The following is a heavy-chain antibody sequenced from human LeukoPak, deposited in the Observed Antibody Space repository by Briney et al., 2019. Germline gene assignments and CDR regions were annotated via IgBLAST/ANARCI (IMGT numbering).Heavy chain of an antibody. V-gene: IGHV4-59*01. J-gene: IGHJ4*02. CDR1: GGSLSDYY. D-gene: IGHD4-17*01. CDR2: VYYSGSV. Sequence: SETLSLTCTVSGGSLSDYYWSWIRQSPGKGLDWIGYVYYSGSVNYNPSLQSRVTISVDTSKNQFSLKMTSVTAADTAMYYCARGIGTVATPPFFDYWGQGTLVTVSS. CDR3: ARGIGTVATPPFFDY.